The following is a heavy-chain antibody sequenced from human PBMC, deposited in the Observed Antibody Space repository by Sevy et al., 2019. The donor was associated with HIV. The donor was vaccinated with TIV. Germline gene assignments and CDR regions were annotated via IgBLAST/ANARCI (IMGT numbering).Heavy chain of an antibody. CDR2: IYYSGNT. D-gene: IGHD1-26*01. CDR3: ARRAFLGAYFES. Sequence: SETLSLTCSVSSGSLGNYYWYWIRQTPGKGLEWLGLIYYSGNTNYNPSLKSRVTMSIDTSRNQFSLRLDSLTAADTAVYYCARRAFLGAYFESWGQGILVTVSS. CDR1: SGSLGNYY. J-gene: IGHJ4*03. V-gene: IGHV4-59*08.